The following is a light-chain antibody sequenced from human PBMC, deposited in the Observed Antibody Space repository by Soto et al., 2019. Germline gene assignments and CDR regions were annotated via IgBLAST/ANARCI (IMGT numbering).Light chain of an antibody. J-gene: IGLJ3*02. CDR2: GNS. V-gene: IGLV1-40*01. CDR1: SSNIGAGYD. CDR3: QSYDNRLTVSV. Sequence: QSVLTQPPSVSGAPGQRVTISCTGSSSNIGAGYDVHWYQQLPGTAPKLLIYGNSNRPSGVPDRFSASKFGTSASLTIAGIQADDEADYYCQSYDNRLTVSVFGGGTKVTVL.